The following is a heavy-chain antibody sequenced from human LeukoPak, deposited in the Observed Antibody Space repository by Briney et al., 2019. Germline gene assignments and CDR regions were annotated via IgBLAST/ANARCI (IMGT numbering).Heavy chain of an antibody. Sequence: GGSLRLSCRASGFTFNTYSMNWVRQAPGKGLQWVSSITSSSRYIYYASSVKGRFIISRDNAKNSLDLQMNSLRAEDTAVYSCARGPDYGDRLDYFDYWGQGTLVTVSS. CDR3: ARGPDYGDRLDYFDY. V-gene: IGHV3-21*01. CDR2: ITSSSRYI. D-gene: IGHD4-17*01. J-gene: IGHJ4*02. CDR1: GFTFNTYS.